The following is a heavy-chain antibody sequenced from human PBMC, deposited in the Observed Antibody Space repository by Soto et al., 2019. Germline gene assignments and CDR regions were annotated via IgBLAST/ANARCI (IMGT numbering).Heavy chain of an antibody. V-gene: IGHV3-23*01. CDR1: GFTFSSYA. J-gene: IGHJ3*02. Sequence: GGSLRLSCAASGFTFSSYAMSWVRQAPGKGLEWVSAISGSGGSTYYADSVKGRFTISRDNSKNTLYLQMNSLRAEDTAVYYCANRIPWPNVHDYGDAFDIWGQGTMVTVSS. CDR2: ISGSGGST. CDR3: ANRIPWPNVHDYGDAFDI. D-gene: IGHD4-17*01.